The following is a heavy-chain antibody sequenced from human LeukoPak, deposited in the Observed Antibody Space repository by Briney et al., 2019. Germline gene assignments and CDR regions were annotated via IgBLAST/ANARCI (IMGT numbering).Heavy chain of an antibody. V-gene: IGHV5-51*01. Sequence: GESLKISCKGSGYSFTSYWIGWVRQMPGKGLEWMGIIYPGDSDTRYSSSFQGQVTISADKSISTAYLQWSSLKASDTAMYYCARPSRYYDSSVGNDAFDIWGQGTMVTVSS. J-gene: IGHJ3*02. CDR1: GYSFTSYW. CDR2: IYPGDSDT. D-gene: IGHD3-22*01. CDR3: ARPSRYYDSSVGNDAFDI.